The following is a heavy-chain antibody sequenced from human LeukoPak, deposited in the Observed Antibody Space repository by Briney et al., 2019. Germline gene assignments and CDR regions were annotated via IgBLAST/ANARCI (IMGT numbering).Heavy chain of an antibody. CDR2: LYHSGTT. Sequence: SETLSLICSVSGVPLMNGYYWGWIRQAPGKGLEWIGSLYHSGTTYYNPSLKSRVTISVDRSKNQFSLNLSSVTAADTAVYFCGNGNYYRSGTDYGYYMDVWGKGSTVTVSS. V-gene: IGHV4-38-2*01. CDR1: GVPLMNGYY. D-gene: IGHD3-10*01. CDR3: GNGNYYRSGTDYGYYMDV. J-gene: IGHJ6*03.